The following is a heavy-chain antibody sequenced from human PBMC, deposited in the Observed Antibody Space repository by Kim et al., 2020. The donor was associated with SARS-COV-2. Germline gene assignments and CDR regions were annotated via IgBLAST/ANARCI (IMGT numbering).Heavy chain of an antibody. D-gene: IGHD6-19*01. CDR3: AREGVDSSGWYLDY. Sequence: SQKFQGRVTITRDTSASTAYMELSSLRSEDTAVYYCAREGVDSSGWYLDYWGQGTLVTVSS. J-gene: IGHJ4*02. V-gene: IGHV1-3*01.